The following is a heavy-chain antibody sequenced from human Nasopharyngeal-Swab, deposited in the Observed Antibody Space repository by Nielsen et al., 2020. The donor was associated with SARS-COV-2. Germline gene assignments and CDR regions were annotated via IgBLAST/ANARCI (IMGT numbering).Heavy chain of an antibody. D-gene: IGHD6-19*01. CDR2: IWYDGSNK. V-gene: IGHV3-33*01. CDR3: ERSSIAVAGRSALDY. CDR1: GFTFSSYG. Sequence: GESLKIYCAASGFTFSSYGMHWVRQAPGKGLEWVAVIWYDGSNKYYADSVQGRFTISRDNSKNTLYLQMNSLRAEDTAVYYCERSSIAVAGRSALDYWGQGTLVTVSS. J-gene: IGHJ4*02.